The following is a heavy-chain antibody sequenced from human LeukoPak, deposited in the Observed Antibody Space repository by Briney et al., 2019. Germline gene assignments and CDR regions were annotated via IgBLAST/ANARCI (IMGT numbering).Heavy chain of an antibody. J-gene: IGHJ4*02. CDR2: ISGSGGST. D-gene: IGHD3-3*01. CDR3: AKDLWESGLKAFDY. V-gene: IGHV3-23*01. Sequence: GGSLRLSCAASGFTSSSYAMSWVRQAPGKGLEWVSAISGSGGSTYYAGSVKGRFTISRDNSKNTLYLQMNSLRAEDTAVYYCAKDLWESGLKAFDYWGQGTLVTVSS. CDR1: GFTSSSYA.